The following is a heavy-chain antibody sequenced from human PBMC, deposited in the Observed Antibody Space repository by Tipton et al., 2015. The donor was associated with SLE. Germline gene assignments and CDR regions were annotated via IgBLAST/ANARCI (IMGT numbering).Heavy chain of an antibody. D-gene: IGHD3-10*01. V-gene: IGHV4-34*01. CDR3: ARLDPGDGMDV. CDR2: INHSGST. Sequence: LRLSCAVYGGSFSGYYWSWIRQPPGKGLEWIGEINHSGSTNYNPSLKSRVTISVDTSKNQFSLKLSSVTAADTAVYYCARLDPGDGMDVWGQGTTVTVSS. J-gene: IGHJ6*02. CDR1: GGSFSGYY.